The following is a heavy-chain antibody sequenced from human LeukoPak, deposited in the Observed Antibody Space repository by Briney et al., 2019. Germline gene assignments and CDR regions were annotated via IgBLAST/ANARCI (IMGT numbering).Heavy chain of an antibody. CDR1: GGSFSSSSSY. Sequence: PSETLSLTCTVSGGSFSSSSSYCSGSAYYNPSLKSRVTIPVDTSKNQFSLKLSSVTAADTAVYYCARLLEGSESYFDNLGYFDYWGQGTLVTVSS. CDR2: SGSA. J-gene: IGHJ4*02. V-gene: IGHV4-39*01. CDR3: ARLLEGSESYFDNLGYFDY. D-gene: IGHD3-10*01.